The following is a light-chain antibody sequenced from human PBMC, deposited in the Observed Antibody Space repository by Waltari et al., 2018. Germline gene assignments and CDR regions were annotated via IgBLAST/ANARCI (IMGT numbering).Light chain of an antibody. J-gene: IGLJ1*01. CDR3: CSYAGNSIYV. Sequence: QSALTPPASVSVSPGQSITISCTVTTSDVGCYTFVSCYQHHPGKAPQLIIFEVSERPSGVSNRFSGSKSGNTASLTISGLQAEDEADYHCCSYAGNSIYVFGTGTRVTVL. V-gene: IGLV2-23*02. CDR2: EVS. CDR1: TSDVGCYTF.